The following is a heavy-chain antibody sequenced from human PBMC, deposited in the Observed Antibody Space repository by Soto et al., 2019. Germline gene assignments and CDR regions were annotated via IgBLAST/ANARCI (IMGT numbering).Heavy chain of an antibody. CDR3: ARVPGP. Sequence: QLQLQESGSGXVXPSXXXSLXXAVXXXXXXSXGYSWSWIRQPPGKGLEWIGYIYHSGSTYYNPSLKSRVTISVDRSKNQFSLKLSSVTXADTAVYYCARVPGPWGQGTLVTVSS. CDR2: IYHSGST. D-gene: IGHD3-10*01. J-gene: IGHJ5*02. CDR1: XXXXXSXGYS. V-gene: IGHV4-30-2*01.